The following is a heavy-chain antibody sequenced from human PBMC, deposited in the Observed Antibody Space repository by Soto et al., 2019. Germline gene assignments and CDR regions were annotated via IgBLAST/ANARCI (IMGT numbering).Heavy chain of an antibody. V-gene: IGHV3-30-3*01. J-gene: IGHJ5*02. CDR1: GFTFSSYA. CDR2: ISYDGSNK. CDR3: ARAKPYYNWNYFSWFDP. Sequence: VGSLRLSCAASGFTFSSYAMHWVRQAPGKGLEWVAVISYDGSNKYYADSVKGRFTISRDNSKNTLYLQMNSLRAEDTAVYYCARAKPYYNWNYFSWFDPWGQGTLVTVSS. D-gene: IGHD1-7*01.